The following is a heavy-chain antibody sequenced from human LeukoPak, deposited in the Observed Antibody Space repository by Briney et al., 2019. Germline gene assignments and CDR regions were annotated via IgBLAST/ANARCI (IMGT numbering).Heavy chain of an antibody. D-gene: IGHD6-13*01. CDR2: IIPIFGTA. CDR3: ARDAPPSSWDPFDY. V-gene: IGHV1-69*13. J-gene: IGHJ4*02. Sequence: SVKVSCKASGGTFSSYAISWVRQAPGQGLEWMGGIIPIFGTANYAQKFQGRVTITADESTSTAYMELSSPRSEDTAVYYCARDAPPSSWDPFDYWGQGTLVTVSS. CDR1: GGTFSSYA.